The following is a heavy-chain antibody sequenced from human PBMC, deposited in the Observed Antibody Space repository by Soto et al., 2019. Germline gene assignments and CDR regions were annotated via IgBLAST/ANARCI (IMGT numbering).Heavy chain of an antibody. Sequence: QVYLVQSGAEVRRPGASVKVSCTAFGYILTGYSLHWVRQAPGQGLEWLGWIDPNSGSTNSAERFHGRVSMTRDTSISAAYLELSSLRSDDTAVYYCSRGYGSSPNMEFRFGMDVWCQGTTISVSS. CDR2: IDPNSGST. V-gene: IGHV1-2*02. D-gene: IGHD5-18*01. CDR3: SRGYGSSPNMEFRFGMDV. J-gene: IGHJ6*02. CDR1: GYILTGYS.